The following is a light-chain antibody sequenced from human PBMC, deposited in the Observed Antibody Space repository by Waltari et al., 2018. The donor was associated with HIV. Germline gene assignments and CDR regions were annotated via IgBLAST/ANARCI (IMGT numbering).Light chain of an antibody. J-gene: IGLJ2*01. CDR3: SSYAGSPVV. CDR2: EVS. V-gene: IGLV2-8*01. CDR1: SSDVGGYNY. Sequence: QSALTQPPSASGSPGQSVTISCTGTSSDVGGYNYFSWYQQHPGKAPKLMIYEVSKRPSGVPDRFSGSKSGNTASLTVSGLQAEDEADYYCSSYAGSPVVFGGGTKLTVL.